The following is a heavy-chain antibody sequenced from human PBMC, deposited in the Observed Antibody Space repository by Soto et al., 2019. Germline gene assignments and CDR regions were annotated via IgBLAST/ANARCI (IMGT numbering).Heavy chain of an antibody. J-gene: IGHJ4*02. D-gene: IGHD3-22*01. CDR1: GFTFTDYA. CDR2: IRAYNGNT. V-gene: IGHV1-18*01. CDR3: AREWYYFDSSGYWAY. Sequence: QVQLVQSGAEVKKPGASVTVSCKASGFTFTDYAFTWVRQAPGQGLEWMGWIRAYNGNTNYAQNFQGRVTMTTDTSTNTAFMELRSLRSDDTAVYYCAREWYYFDSSGYWAYWDQGTLVTVSS.